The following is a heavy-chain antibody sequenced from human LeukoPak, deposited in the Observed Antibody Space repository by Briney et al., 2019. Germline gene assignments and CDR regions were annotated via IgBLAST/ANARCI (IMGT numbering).Heavy chain of an antibody. V-gene: IGHV3-7*01. CDR1: GFTLSSYW. CDR2: IREDGNEE. D-gene: IGHD2-8*02. CDR3: ATSTGWRFDY. Sequence: PGGSLRLSCVASGFTLSSYWMSWVRQAPGKGLEWVANIREDGNEEYYVDSVKGRFTMSRDNAKNSLWLQMNSLRAEDTAVYYCATSTGWRFDYWGQGTLVTVSS. J-gene: IGHJ4*02.